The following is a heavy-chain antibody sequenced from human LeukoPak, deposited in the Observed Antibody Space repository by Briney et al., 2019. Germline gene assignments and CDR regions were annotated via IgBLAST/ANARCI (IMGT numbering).Heavy chain of an antibody. D-gene: IGHD6-13*01. CDR3: ARWREAAAGPDY. V-gene: IGHV4-31*03. Sequence: PSETLSLTCTVSSGSISSGGYYWSWIRQHPGKGLEWIGYIYYSGSTYYNPSLKSRVTISVDTSKNQFSLKLSSVTAADTAVYYCARWREAAAGPDYGGQGTLDTVSS. CDR1: SGSISSGGYY. J-gene: IGHJ4*02. CDR2: IYYSGST.